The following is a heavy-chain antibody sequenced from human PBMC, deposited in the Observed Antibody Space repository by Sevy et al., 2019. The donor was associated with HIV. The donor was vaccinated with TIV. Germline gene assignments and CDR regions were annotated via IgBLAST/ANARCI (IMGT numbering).Heavy chain of an antibody. J-gene: IGHJ3*02. CDR3: AGPTGLKVGIDFGTLDI. Sequence: GESLKISCKGSGYSFTAYLIDWVRQVPGKGLEWMGTIYPGDSETRYSPTVQGKVTISADKSLTTPYLQWSSLKASDTAVYYCAGPTGLKVGIDFGTLDIWGQGTMVTVSS. CDR2: IYPGDSET. V-gene: IGHV5-51*01. D-gene: IGHD4-17*01. CDR1: GYSFTAYL.